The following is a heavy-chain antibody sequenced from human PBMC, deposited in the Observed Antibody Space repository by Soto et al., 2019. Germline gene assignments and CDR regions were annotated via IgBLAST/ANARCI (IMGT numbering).Heavy chain of an antibody. CDR1: GGSISSGGYS. CDR2: IYHSGST. D-gene: IGHD4-17*01. J-gene: IGHJ6*03. V-gene: IGHV4-30-2*03. Sequence: PSETLSLTCAVSGGSISSGGYSWSWIRQPPGKGLEWIGCIYHSGSTYYNPSLKSRVTISVDTSKNQFSLKLSSVTAADTAVYYCASYYGDYYYYYYMDVWGKGTTVTVSS. CDR3: ASYYGDYYYYYYMDV.